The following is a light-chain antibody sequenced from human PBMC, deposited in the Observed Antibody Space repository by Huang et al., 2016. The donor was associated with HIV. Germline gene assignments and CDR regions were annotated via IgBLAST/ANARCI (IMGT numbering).Light chain of an antibody. CDR1: HSVSNN. CDR3: QQYDNWPPAYT. Sequence: VMTQSPATLSVSPGERATLACRASHSVSNNLAWYQQKPGQAPRLLIYGASTRATDVPARFTGSGSGTDFTLTISRLQSDDFAVYYCQQYDNWPPAYTFGQGTKLEIK. J-gene: IGKJ2*01. V-gene: IGKV3-15*01. CDR2: GAS.